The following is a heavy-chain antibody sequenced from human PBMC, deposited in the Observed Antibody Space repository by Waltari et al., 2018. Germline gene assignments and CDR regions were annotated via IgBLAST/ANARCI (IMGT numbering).Heavy chain of an antibody. V-gene: IGHV3-30*02. CDR1: GFTFSSYG. CDR2: IRYDGSNK. J-gene: IGHJ2*01. D-gene: IGHD1-1*01. Sequence: VQLVESGGGVVQPGGSLRLSGAASGFTFSSYGMHWVAQAPGKGLEWVAFIRYDGSNKYYADSVKGRFTISRDNSKNTLYLQMNSLRAEDTAVYYCAKDKTRDWYFDLWGRGTLVTVSS. CDR3: AKDKTRDWYFDL.